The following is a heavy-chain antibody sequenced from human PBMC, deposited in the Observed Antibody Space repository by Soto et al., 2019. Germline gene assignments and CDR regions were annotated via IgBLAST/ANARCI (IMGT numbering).Heavy chain of an antibody. D-gene: IGHD6-19*01. Sequence: PSETLSLTCTISGGSISSYYWSWIRQPPGKGLEWIGYIYYSGSTNYDPSIKSRATISVDTSKSQLSLKLVAVSAADTAVYYCARSTVAGTPFDSWGQGILVTVSS. CDR3: ARSTVAGTPFDS. J-gene: IGHJ4*02. CDR1: GGSISSYY. CDR2: IYYSGST. V-gene: IGHV4-59*08.